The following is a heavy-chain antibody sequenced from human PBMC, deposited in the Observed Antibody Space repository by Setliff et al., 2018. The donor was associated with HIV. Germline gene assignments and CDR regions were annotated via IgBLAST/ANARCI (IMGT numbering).Heavy chain of an antibody. CDR1: GYSLTSGYY. Sequence: NPSETLSLTCGVSGYSLTSGYYWGWIRQPPGKGLEWIGSIHDSGRTYYNPSLKSRVTISVDTSKNQFSLKLSSVTAADTAVYYCARGGGGSWLLYYGMDVWGQGTTVTVSS. CDR3: ARGGGGSWLLYYGMDV. V-gene: IGHV4-38-2*01. J-gene: IGHJ6*02. CDR2: IHDSGRT. D-gene: IGHD6-13*01.